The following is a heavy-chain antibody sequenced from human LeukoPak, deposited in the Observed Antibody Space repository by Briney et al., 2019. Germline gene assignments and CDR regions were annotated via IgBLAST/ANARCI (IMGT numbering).Heavy chain of an antibody. V-gene: IGHV4-39*07. CDR3: ARGGRTIFGVVIIGNAFDI. J-gene: IGHJ3*02. Sequence: PSETLSLTCTVSGGSISSSSYYWGWIRQPPGKGLEWIGSIYYSGSTYYNPSLKSRVTISVDTSKNQFSLKLSSVTAADTAVYYCARGGRTIFGVVIIGNAFDIWGQGTMVTVSS. CDR2: IYYSGST. CDR1: GGSISSSSYY. D-gene: IGHD3-3*01.